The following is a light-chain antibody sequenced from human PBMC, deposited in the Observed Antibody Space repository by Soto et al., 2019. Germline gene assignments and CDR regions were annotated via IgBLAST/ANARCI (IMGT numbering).Light chain of an antibody. J-gene: IGKJ1*01. CDR3: QQYNSDSLWT. CDR1: QSIRTL. Sequence: DIQMTQSPSTLSASVGDRVTITCRASQSIRTLLAWYQQKTGKAPELLISDASSLXXGLPSRFSGSGPGAEFTLTISSLQPDEFATYYCQQYNSDSLWTFGQGTKVDIK. CDR2: DAS. V-gene: IGKV1-5*01.